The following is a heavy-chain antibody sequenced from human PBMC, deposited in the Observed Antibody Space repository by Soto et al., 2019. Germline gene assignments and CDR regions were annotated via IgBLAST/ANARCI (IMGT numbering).Heavy chain of an antibody. CDR3: AREKYYSNYVYYYGMDV. CDR1: GFTVSSNY. V-gene: IGHV3-53*01. J-gene: IGHJ6*02. D-gene: IGHD4-4*01. Sequence: SLRLSCAASGFTVSSNYMSWVRQAPGKGLEWVSVIYSGGSTYYADSVKGRFTISRDNSKNTLYLQMNSLRAEDTAVYYCAREKYYSNYVYYYGMDVWGQGTTVTVSS. CDR2: IYSGGST.